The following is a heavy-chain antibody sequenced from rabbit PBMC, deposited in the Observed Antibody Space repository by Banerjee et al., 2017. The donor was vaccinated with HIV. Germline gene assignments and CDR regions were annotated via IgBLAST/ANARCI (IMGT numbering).Heavy chain of an antibody. CDR1: GIDFSSNYC. CDR3: ARDPGNAYHDL. Sequence: QEQLKETGGGLVQPGGSLTLSCKASGIDFSSNYCMCWVRQAPGKGLELIACIYTSSGDTYYASWAKGRFTISKTSSTTGTLQMTSLTAADTATYFCARDPGNAYHDLWGPGTLVTVS. J-gene: IGHJ4*01. D-gene: IGHD6-1*01. V-gene: IGHV1S45*01. CDR2: IYTSSGDT.